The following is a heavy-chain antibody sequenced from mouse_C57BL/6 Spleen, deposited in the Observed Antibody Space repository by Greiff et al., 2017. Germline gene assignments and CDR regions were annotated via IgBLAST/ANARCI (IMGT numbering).Heavy chain of an antibody. V-gene: IGHV1-82*01. CDR2: IYPGDGDT. D-gene: IGHD1-1*01. J-gene: IGHJ2*01. Sequence: QVQLQQSGPELVKPGASVKISCKASGYAFSSSWMNWVKQRPGKGLEWIGRIYPGDGDTNYNGKFKGKATLTADKSSSTAYMQLSSLTSEDSAVYFCARGRYYGSSGYFDYWGQGTTLTVSS. CDR1: GYAFSSSW. CDR3: ARGRYYGSSGYFDY.